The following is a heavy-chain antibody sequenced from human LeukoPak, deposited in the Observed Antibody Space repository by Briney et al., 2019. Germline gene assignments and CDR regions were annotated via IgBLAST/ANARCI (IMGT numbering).Heavy chain of an antibody. D-gene: IGHD3-10*01. CDR2: ISWNSGSI. V-gene: IGHV3-9*01. CDR1: GFTFDDYA. CDR3: ARSELGYNYYYMDV. J-gene: IGHJ6*03. Sequence: GGSLRLSCAASGFTFDDYAMHWVRQAPGKGLEWVSGISWNSGSIGYADSVKGRFTISRDNAKNFLYLQMNSLRVEDTAVYYCARSELGYNYYYMDVWGKGTTVTISS.